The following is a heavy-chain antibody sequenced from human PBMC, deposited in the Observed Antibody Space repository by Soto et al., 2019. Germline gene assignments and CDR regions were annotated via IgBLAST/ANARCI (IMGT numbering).Heavy chain of an antibody. V-gene: IGHV4-61*01. Sequence: PSETLSLTCTVSCGSVSSGSYYWSWIRQPPGKGLEWIGYIYYSGSTNYNPSLKSRVTISVDTSKNQFSLKLSSVTAADTAVYYCARMFGPYETDYWGQGTLVTVSS. CDR1: CGSVSSGSYY. CDR2: IYYSGST. J-gene: IGHJ4*02. CDR3: ARMFGPYETDY. D-gene: IGHD3-10*02.